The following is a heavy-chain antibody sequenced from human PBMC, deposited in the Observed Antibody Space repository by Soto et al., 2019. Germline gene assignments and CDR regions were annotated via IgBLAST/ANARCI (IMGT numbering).Heavy chain of an antibody. J-gene: IGHJ4*02. D-gene: IGHD6-13*01. CDR1: GGTFSSYA. CDR3: ARGGSGSSSWSTDY. CDR2: IIPIFGTA. V-gene: IGHV1-69*13. Sequence: ASVKVSCKASGGTFSSYAISWVLQAPGQGLEWMGGIIPIFGTANYAQKFQGRVTITADESTSTAYMELSSLRSEDTAVYYCARGGSGSSSWSTDYWGQGTLVTVSS.